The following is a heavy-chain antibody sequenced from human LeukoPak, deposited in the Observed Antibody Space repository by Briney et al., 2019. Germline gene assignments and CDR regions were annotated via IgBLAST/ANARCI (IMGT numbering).Heavy chain of an antibody. CDR1: GFTFSSYS. Sequence: GGSLRLSCAASGFTFSSYSMNWVRQAPGKGLEWVSSISSSSSYIYYADSVKGRFTISRDNAKNSLYLQMSSLRAEDTAVYYCAREPTVVTEGPEYFQHWGQGTLVTVSS. CDR3: AREPTVVTEGPEYFQH. CDR2: ISSSSSYI. V-gene: IGHV3-21*01. D-gene: IGHD4-17*01. J-gene: IGHJ1*01.